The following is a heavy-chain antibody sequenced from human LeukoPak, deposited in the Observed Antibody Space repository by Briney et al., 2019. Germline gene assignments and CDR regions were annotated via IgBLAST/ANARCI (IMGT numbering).Heavy chain of an antibody. CDR2: INPSGGST. Sequence: ASVKVSCKVSGYTLTELSMHWVRQAPGQGLEWMGIINPSGGSTSYAQKFQGRVTMTRDTSTSTVYMELSSLRSEDTAVYYCARSTRITMVRGVIGYFDYWGQGTLVTVSS. J-gene: IGHJ4*02. CDR3: ARSTRITMVRGVIGYFDY. CDR1: GYTLTELS. V-gene: IGHV1-46*01. D-gene: IGHD3-10*01.